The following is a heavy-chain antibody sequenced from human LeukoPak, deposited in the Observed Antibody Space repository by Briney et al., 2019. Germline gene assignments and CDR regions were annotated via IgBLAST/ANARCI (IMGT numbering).Heavy chain of an antibody. CDR1: GGSISSYY. CDR2: IYYSGST. V-gene: IGHV4-59*01. Sequence: SETLSLTCTVSGGSISSYYWSWIRQPPGKGLEWLGYIYYSGSTNYNPSLKSRVTISVDTSKNQFSLKLSSVTAADTAVYYCARGDCSGGSCRTYYGMDVWGQGTTVTVSS. J-gene: IGHJ6*02. D-gene: IGHD2-15*01. CDR3: ARGDCSGGSCRTYYGMDV.